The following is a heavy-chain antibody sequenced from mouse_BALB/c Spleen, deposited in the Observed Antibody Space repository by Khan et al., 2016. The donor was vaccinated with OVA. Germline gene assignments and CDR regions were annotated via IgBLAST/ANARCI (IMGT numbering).Heavy chain of an antibody. D-gene: IGHD2-13*01. V-gene: IGHV2-3*01. J-gene: IGHJ3*01. CDR3: GISYYGDDWFTY. CDR2: IRGAGST. CDR1: GLSLTNYG. Sequence: QVQLKESGPGLVAPSQSLSITCTVSGLSLTNYGISWIRQPPGKGLEWLGVIRGAGSTNYHSALFSSLSINQDNSTSQAFFKLISSQTDDTATYYGGISYYGDDWFTYWGQGTLVTVSA.